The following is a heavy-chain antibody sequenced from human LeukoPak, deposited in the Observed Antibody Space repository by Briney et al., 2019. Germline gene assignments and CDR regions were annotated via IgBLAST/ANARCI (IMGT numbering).Heavy chain of an antibody. Sequence: GGSLRLSCAASGFTFSSYWMHWVRQAPGKGLVWVSRIDSDGRSTRYADSVKGRFTISRDNAKNTLYLQMDSLRAEDTAVYYCARPLASGPDFWGQGTLVTVSS. J-gene: IGHJ4*02. V-gene: IGHV3-74*01. CDR2: IDSDGRST. CDR3: ARPLASGPDF. CDR1: GFTFSSYW. D-gene: IGHD3-3*02.